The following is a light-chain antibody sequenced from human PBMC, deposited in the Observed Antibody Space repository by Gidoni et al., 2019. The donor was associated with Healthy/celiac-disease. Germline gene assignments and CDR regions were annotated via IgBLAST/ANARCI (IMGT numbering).Light chain of an antibody. CDR2: SNN. CDR3: AAWDDSLSAPV. V-gene: IGLV1-47*02. Sequence: QSVLTQPPSASGTPGQRVTISCSGSSSNIGSNYVYWYQQLPGTAPKLLIYSNNQRPSGVPDRFSGSKSGTSASLAISGLWSEDEADYYCAAWDDSLSAPVFGGGTKLTAL. CDR1: SSNIGSNY. J-gene: IGLJ2*01.